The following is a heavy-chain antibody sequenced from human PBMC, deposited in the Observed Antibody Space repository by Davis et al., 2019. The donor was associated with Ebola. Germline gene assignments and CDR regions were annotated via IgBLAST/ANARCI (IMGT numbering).Heavy chain of an antibody. D-gene: IGHD1-26*01. Sequence: ASVKVSCKASGYTFTSYAMHWVRQAPGQRLEWMGWINAGNGNTKYSQKFQGRVTITRDTSASTAYMELSSLRSEDTAVYYCARVPHQNRYSGSYDYWGQGTLVTVSS. V-gene: IGHV1-3*01. J-gene: IGHJ4*02. CDR1: GYTFTSYA. CDR2: INAGNGNT. CDR3: ARVPHQNRYSGSYDY.